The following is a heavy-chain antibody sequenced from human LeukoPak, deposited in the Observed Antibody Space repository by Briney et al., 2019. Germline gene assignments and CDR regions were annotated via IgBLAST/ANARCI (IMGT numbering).Heavy chain of an antibody. CDR3: ASESHAYGTGGACDI. J-gene: IGHJ3*02. D-gene: IGHD4-17*01. CDR1: GFSFSTSW. CDR2: MNQDGTTR. Sequence: GGSLRFSCSASGFSFSTSWMHWVRQAPGKGLEWVANMNQDGTTRHYLDSVRGRFTISRDNAKHSLYLQMNNLRGEDTAVYYCASESHAYGTGGACDIWGQGEMVTVSS. V-gene: IGHV3-7*01.